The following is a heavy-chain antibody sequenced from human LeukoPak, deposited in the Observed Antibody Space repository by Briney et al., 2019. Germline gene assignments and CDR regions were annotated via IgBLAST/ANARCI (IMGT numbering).Heavy chain of an antibody. D-gene: IGHD3-10*01. J-gene: IGHJ4*02. CDR2: IYYSGST. Sequence: SETLSLTCTVSGGSISSSSYYWGWIRQPPGKGLEWIGSIYYSGSTYYNPSLKSRVTISVDTSKNQFSLKLSSVTAADTAVYYCARVRGVIISIFDYWGQGTLVTVSS. CDR1: GGSISSSSYY. V-gene: IGHV4-39*07. CDR3: ARVRGVIISIFDY.